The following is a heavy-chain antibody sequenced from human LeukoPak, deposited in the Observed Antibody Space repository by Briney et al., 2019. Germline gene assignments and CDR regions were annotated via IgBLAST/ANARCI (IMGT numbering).Heavy chain of an antibody. J-gene: IGHJ4*02. CDR3: ARGGAVPSSGYTNYFDY. CDR1: GGSFSGYY. D-gene: IGHD3-22*01. CDR2: INHSGST. V-gene: IGHV4-34*01. Sequence: SETLSLTCAVYGGSFSGYYWSWIRQPPGKGLEWIGEINHSGSTNYNPSLKSRVTISVDTSKNQFSLKLSSVTAADTAVYYCARGGAVPSSGYTNYFDYWGQGTLVTASS.